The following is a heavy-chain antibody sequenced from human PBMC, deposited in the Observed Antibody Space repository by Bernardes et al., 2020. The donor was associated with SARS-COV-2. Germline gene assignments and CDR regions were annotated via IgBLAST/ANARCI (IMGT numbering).Heavy chain of an antibody. D-gene: IGHD6-19*01. CDR1: GFTFSSYA. Sequence: GGSLRLSCAASGFTFSSYAMSWVRQAPGKGLEWVSAISGTGGNRYYADSVKGRFTISRDNSKNTLYLQMNSLRAEDTAVYYCAKGLEYTSGWYFSDYWGQGTLVTVSS. CDR3: AKGLEYTSGWYFSDY. J-gene: IGHJ4*02. V-gene: IGHV3-23*01. CDR2: ISGTGGNR.